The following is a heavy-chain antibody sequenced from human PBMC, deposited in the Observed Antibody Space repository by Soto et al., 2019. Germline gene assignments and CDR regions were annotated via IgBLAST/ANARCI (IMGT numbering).Heavy chain of an antibody. Sequence: QVQLVQSGAEVKKPGSSVKVSCKAAGGTFSSYAISWVRQAPGQGLEWMGGIIPIFGTANYAQKCQGRVTITADESTSTAYMELSSLRSEDTAVYYCARRYCSGGSCYNYYYGMDVWGQGPTVTVSS. J-gene: IGHJ6*02. D-gene: IGHD2-15*01. V-gene: IGHV1-69*01. CDR1: GGTFSSYA. CDR2: IIPIFGTA. CDR3: ARRYCSGGSCYNYYYGMDV.